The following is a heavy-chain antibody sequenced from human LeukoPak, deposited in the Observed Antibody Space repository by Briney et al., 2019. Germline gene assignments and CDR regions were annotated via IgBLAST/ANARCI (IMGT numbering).Heavy chain of an antibody. Sequence: KSSETLSLTCTVSGGSISSYYWSWIRQPPGKGLEWIGYIYYSGSTNYNPSLKSRVTISVDTSKNQFSLKLSSVTAADMAVYYCARRLSPDAFDIWGQGTMVTVSS. V-gene: IGHV4-59*08. CDR2: IYYSGST. D-gene: IGHD2/OR15-2a*01. J-gene: IGHJ3*02. CDR3: ARRLSPDAFDI. CDR1: GGSISSYY.